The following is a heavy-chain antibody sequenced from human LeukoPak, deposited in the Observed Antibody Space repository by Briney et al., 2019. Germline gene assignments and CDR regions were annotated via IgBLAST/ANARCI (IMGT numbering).Heavy chain of an antibody. V-gene: IGHV3-30-3*01. CDR1: GFTSSSYA. Sequence: GGSLRLSCAASGFTSSSYAMHWVRQAPGKGLEWVAVISYDGSNKYYADSVKGRFTISRDNSKNTLYLQMNSLRAEDTAVYYCARDESPYGDLIDYWGQGTLVTVSS. CDR3: ARDESPYGDLIDY. D-gene: IGHD4-17*01. CDR2: ISYDGSNK. J-gene: IGHJ4*02.